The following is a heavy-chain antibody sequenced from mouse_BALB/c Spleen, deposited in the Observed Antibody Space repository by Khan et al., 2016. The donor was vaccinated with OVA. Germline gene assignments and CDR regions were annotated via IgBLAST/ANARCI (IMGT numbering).Heavy chain of an antibody. V-gene: IGHV3-2*02. Sequence: EVQLQESGPGLVKPSQSLSLTCTATGYSITSDYAWNLIRQLPGNKLEWMGYINYSGTTSKNPSLKRRISITRDTSKNQFFLQLNSVTTDDTARYYCVRGRAYWGQGTLVTVSA. CDR1: GYSITSDYA. J-gene: IGHJ3*01. CDR2: INYSGTT. CDR3: VRGRAY.